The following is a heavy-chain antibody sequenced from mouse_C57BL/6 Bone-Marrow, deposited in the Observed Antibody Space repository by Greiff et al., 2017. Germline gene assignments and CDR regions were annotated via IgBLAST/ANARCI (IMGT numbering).Heavy chain of an antibody. D-gene: IGHD2-4*01. CDR3: ARSGLRAGFAY. J-gene: IGHJ3*01. Sequence: QVQLQQPGAELVKPGASVKLSCKASGYTFTSYWMQWVKQRPGQGLEWIGEIDPSDSYTNYNQKFKGKATLTVDTSSSTAYMQLSSLTSEDSAVYYCARSGLRAGFAYWGQGTLVTVSA. CDR1: GYTFTSYW. CDR2: IDPSDSYT. V-gene: IGHV1-50*01.